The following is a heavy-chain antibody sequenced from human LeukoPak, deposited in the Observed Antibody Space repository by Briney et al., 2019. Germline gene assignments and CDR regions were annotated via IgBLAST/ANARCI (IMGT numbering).Heavy chain of an antibody. CDR1: GYTFNSYD. CDR2: MNPNTGNT. CDR3: ATRPFGVAYFDY. Sequence: RASVKVSCKASGYTFNSYDINWVRQATGQGLEWMGWMNPNTGNTGYGERFQGRATMTEDTSTDSAYMELSSLRSEDTAVYYCATRPFGVAYFDYWGQGTLVTVSS. V-gene: IGHV1-8*01. J-gene: IGHJ4*02. D-gene: IGHD3-3*01.